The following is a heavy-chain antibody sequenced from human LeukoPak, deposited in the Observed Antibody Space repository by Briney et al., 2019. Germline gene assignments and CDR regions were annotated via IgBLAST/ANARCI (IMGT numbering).Heavy chain of an antibody. CDR3: ARSGLRAAAAPFDY. CDR2: IYHSGST. J-gene: IGHJ4*02. CDR1: GGSISSGGYY. Sequence: SQTLSLTCTVSGGSISSGGYYWSWIRQPPGKGLEWIGYIYHSGSTYYNPSLKSRVTISVDRSKNQFSLKLSSVTAADTAVYYCARSGLRAAAAPFDYWGQGTLVTVSS. V-gene: IGHV4-30-2*01. D-gene: IGHD6-13*01.